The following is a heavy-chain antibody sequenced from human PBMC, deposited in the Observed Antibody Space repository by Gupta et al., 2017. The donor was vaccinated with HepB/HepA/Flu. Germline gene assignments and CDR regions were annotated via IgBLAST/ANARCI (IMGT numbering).Heavy chain of an antibody. V-gene: IGHV3-23*01. Sequence: EVQLLESGGGLVQPGGSLRISCEASGFNFYNYAMYWVRQAPGKGLEWVSVISDSGDDTYYADFVKGRFTISSDNSKNTVDLQMNSLRADVTAVYYCAKASEGGTCTHHYYSPSWGQGTLVTVSS. CDR3: AKASEGGTCTHHYYSPS. CDR2: ISDSGDDT. CDR1: GFNFYNYA. D-gene: IGHD3-10*01. J-gene: IGHJ5*02.